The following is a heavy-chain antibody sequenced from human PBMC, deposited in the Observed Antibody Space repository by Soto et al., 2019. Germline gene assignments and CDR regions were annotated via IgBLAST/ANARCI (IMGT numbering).Heavy chain of an antibody. Sequence: SVKVSCKASGGTFSSYAISWVRQAPGQGLEWMGGIIPIFGTANYAQKFQGRVTITADESTSTAYMELSSLRSEDTAVYYCATAAILEIPGGEDYYGMDLWGQGTSVTVSS. J-gene: IGHJ6*02. CDR2: IIPIFGTA. D-gene: IGHD2-2*01. V-gene: IGHV1-69*13. CDR1: GGTFSSYA. CDR3: ATAAILEIPGGEDYYGMDL.